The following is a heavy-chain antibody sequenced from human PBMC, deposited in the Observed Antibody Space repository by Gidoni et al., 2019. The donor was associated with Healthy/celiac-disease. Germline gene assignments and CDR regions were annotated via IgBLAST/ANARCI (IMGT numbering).Heavy chain of an antibody. Sequence: EAQLVQSGAEVQQPGESLRIFCKGSGYSFTSYWLSWVRQMPGKGLAWMGRIDPSDSYTTYSPSFQGHVTISADKSISTAYLQWSSLKASDTAMYYCARGLDPDVNFDYWGQGTLVTVSS. CDR1: GYSFTSYW. D-gene: IGHD3-16*01. CDR3: ARGLDPDVNFDY. V-gene: IGHV5-10-1*03. CDR2: IDPSDSYT. J-gene: IGHJ4*02.